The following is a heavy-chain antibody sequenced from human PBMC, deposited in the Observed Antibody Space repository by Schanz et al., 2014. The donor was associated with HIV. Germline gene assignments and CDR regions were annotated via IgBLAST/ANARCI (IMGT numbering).Heavy chain of an antibody. D-gene: IGHD3-16*01. J-gene: IGHJ6*02. CDR3: ARDGGEV. CDR2: ISYDGRNK. CDR1: GFTFSNYG. Sequence: QVQLVESGGGVVQPGRSLKLSCAASGFTFSNYGMHWVRQAPGKGLEWVAVISYDGRNKYFGHSVKGRFTISRDNAKNSLFLQMESLRAEDTAVYYCARDGGEVWGQGTTVTVSS. V-gene: IGHV3-30*03.